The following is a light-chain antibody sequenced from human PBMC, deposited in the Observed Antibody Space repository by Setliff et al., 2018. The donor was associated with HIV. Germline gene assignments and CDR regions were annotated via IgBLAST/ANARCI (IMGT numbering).Light chain of an antibody. CDR1: TSDIGSYTF. Sequence: QSVLTQPASVSGSPGQSITISCTGTTSDIGSYTFVSWYQHYPGEAPKLILYEVTDRPSGVSYRFSGSRSGTTASLTISGLRAEDEADYYCASYTSSSTLVVFGGGTK. CDR2: EVT. CDR3: ASYTSSSTLVV. V-gene: IGLV2-14*01. J-gene: IGLJ2*01.